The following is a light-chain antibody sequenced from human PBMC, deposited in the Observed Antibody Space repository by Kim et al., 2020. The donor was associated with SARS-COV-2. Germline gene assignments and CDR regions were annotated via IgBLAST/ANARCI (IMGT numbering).Light chain of an antibody. V-gene: IGLV1-44*01. J-gene: IGLJ2*01. CDR2: SID. CDR3: SSWDDSLNVV. Sequence: ELTQPPSASGTPGQRVTISCSGSSTSIGSNSVNWYQQLPGTVPKLLIYSIDQRPSGIPDRFSGSRSGTSASLAISGLKSEDEADYYCSSWDDSLNVVFGGGTQLTVL. CDR1: STSIGSNS.